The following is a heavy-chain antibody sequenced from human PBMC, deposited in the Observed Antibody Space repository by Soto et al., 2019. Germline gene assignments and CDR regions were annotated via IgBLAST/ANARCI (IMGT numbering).Heavy chain of an antibody. Sequence: ASVKVSCKASGYTFTSCGISWVRQAPGQGLEWMGWISAYNGNTNYAQKLQGRVTMTTDTSTSTAYMELRSLRSDDTAVYYCARRIFDFWSGYYESYYGMDVWGQGTTVTVSS. V-gene: IGHV1-18*01. CDR3: ARRIFDFWSGYYESYYGMDV. J-gene: IGHJ6*02. CDR1: GYTFTSCG. CDR2: ISAYNGNT. D-gene: IGHD3-3*01.